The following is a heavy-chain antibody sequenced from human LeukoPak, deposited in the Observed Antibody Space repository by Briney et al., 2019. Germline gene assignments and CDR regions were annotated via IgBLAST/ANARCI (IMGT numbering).Heavy chain of an antibody. CDR2: IYYSGST. D-gene: IGHD2-8*01. J-gene: IGHJ2*01. Sequence: SETLSLTCTVSGGSISSSSYYWGWSRQPPGKGLEWIGSIYYSGSTYYNPSLKSRVTISVDTSKNQFSLKLSSVTAADTAVYYCARVMGYCTNGVCYAYWYFDLWGRGTLVTVSS. V-gene: IGHV4-39*07. CDR3: ARVMGYCTNGVCYAYWYFDL. CDR1: GGSISSSSYY.